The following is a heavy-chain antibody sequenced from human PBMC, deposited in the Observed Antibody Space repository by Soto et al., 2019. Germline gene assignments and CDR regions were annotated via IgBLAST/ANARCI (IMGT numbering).Heavy chain of an antibody. CDR1: GGSISSGGYY. J-gene: IGHJ6*02. CDR2: IYYSGST. Sequence: QVQLQESGPGLVKPSQTLSLTCTVSGGSISSGGYYWSWIRQHPGKGLEWIGYIYYSGSTYYNPSLKSRVTISVSTSKNQFSLKLSSVTAADTAVYYCARDRKEVWNGDYYGMDVWGQGTTVTVSS. D-gene: IGHD1-1*01. CDR3: ARDRKEVWNGDYYGMDV. V-gene: IGHV4-31*03.